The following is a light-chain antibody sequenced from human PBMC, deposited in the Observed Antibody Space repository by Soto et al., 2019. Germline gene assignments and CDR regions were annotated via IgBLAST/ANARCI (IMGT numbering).Light chain of an antibody. Sequence: QSVLTQPPSVSGAPGQRVTISCTGSSSNIGEGYDVHWYQQLTGTAPQLLLYGNSNRPSGVPDRFSGSKSGTSASLAITGLHAEDEADYYYQSYDSSLSGYVFGTGTKVTVL. CDR1: SSNIGEGYD. V-gene: IGLV1-40*01. J-gene: IGLJ1*01. CDR2: GNS. CDR3: QSYDSSLSGYV.